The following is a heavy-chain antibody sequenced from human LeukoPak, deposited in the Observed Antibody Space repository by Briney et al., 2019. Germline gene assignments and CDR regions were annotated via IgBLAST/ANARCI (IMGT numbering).Heavy chain of an antibody. D-gene: IGHD1-26*01. Sequence: MPSETLSLTCTVSGDSISSYYWSWIRQPPGKGLEWIGYIYYSGSTNYNPSLKSRVTISVDTSKNQFSLKLSSVTAADTAVYYCARFSGSRDIPFDYWGQGTLVTVSS. CDR3: ARFSGSRDIPFDY. CDR1: GDSISSYY. V-gene: IGHV4-59*01. J-gene: IGHJ4*02. CDR2: IYYSGST.